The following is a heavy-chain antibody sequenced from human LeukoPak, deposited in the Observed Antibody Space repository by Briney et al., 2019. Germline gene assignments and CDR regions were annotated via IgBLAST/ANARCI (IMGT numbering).Heavy chain of an antibody. D-gene: IGHD5/OR15-5a*01. Sequence: GGSLRLSCAASGFTVSSNYMSWVRQAPGKGLEWVSVIYSGGSTYYADSVKGRFTISRDNSKNTLYLQMNNLRAEDTAVYYCARALYPSDAFDIWGQGTMVTVSS. CDR1: GFTVSSNY. J-gene: IGHJ3*02. CDR2: IYSGGST. CDR3: ARALYPSDAFDI. V-gene: IGHV3-53*01.